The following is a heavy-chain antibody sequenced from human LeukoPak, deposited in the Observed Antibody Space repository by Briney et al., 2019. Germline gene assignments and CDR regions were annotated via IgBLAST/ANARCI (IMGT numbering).Heavy chain of an antibody. V-gene: IGHV4-59*01. CDR2: IYYSGST. CDR3: AGTPLGYCSSTSCSNWFDP. J-gene: IGHJ5*02. D-gene: IGHD2-2*01. CDR1: GGSISSYY. Sequence: SETLSLTCTVSGGSISSYYWSWIRQPPGKGLEWIGYIYYSGSTNYNPSLKSRVTTSVDTSKNQFSLKLSSVTAADTAVYYCAGTPLGYCSSTSCSNWFDPWGQGTLVTVSS.